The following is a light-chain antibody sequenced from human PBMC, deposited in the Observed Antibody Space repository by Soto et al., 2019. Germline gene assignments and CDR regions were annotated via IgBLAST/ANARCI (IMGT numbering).Light chain of an antibody. J-gene: IGKJ1*01. CDR3: LQDNNYPWT. CDR2: GAS. CDR1: QAIRND. Sequence: AIQMTQSPSSLSASVGDRVTISCRASQAIRNDLGWYQQKPGKAPNLLIYGASSLESGVPSRFSCSGSGTDFTLTISSLQPEDFATYYCLQDNNYPWTFGQGTKVEI. V-gene: IGKV1-6*01.